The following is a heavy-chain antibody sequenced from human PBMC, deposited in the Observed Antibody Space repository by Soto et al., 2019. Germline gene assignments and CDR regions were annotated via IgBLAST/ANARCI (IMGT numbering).Heavy chain of an antibody. V-gene: IGHV4-59*01. CDR3: ARRWSGTDY. D-gene: IGHD3-10*01. J-gene: IGHJ4*01. CDR2: IHNSGST. Sequence: TSETLSLTCTVSGGSITSYYWSWIRQPPGKGLEWIGYIHNSGSTSYNPSLQSRVTISADVSKSQFSLDLRSVTAADTAVYYCARRWSGTDYWGHGTLVTVSS. CDR1: GGSITSYY.